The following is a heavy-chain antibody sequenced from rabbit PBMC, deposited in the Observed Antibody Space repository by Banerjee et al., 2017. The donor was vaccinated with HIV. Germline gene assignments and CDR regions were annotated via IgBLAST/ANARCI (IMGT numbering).Heavy chain of an antibody. J-gene: IGHJ4*01. CDR3: ARFVVGSGEYNL. CDR1: GIDFSSYSY. CDR2: IDSSNNN. V-gene: IGHV1S45*01. Sequence: QQQLEESGGGLVKPGGTLTLTCKASGIDFSSYSYMCWVRQAPGKGLELIACIDSSNNNAYANWPKGRFTISKTSSTTVTLEMTSLTAADTATYFCARFVVGSGEYNLWGPGTLVTVS. D-gene: IGHD1-1*01.